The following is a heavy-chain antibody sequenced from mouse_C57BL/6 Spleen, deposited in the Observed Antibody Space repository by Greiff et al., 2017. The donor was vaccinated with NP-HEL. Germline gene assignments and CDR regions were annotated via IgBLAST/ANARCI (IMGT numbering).Heavy chain of an antibody. Sequence: QVQLQQSGPELVKPGASVKISCKASGYAFSSSWMNWVKQRPGKGLEWIGRIYPGDGDTNYNGKFKGKATLTADKSSSTAYMQLSSLTSEDSAVYFCARGGGLYYGSQDYWGQGTTLTVSS. D-gene: IGHD1-1*01. CDR3: ARGGGLYYGSQDY. V-gene: IGHV1-82*01. CDR1: GYAFSSSW. J-gene: IGHJ2*01. CDR2: IYPGDGDT.